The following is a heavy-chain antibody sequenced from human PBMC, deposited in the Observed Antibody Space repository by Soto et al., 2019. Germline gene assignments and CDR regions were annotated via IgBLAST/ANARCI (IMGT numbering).Heavy chain of an antibody. CDR3: ARDGSYYYYGMDV. CDR1: GGSISSGGYY. Sequence: PSETLSLTCTVSGGSISSGGYYWSWIRQHPGKGLEWIGYIYYSGSTYYNPSLKSRVTISVDTSKNQFSLKLSPVTAADTAVYYCARDGSYYYYGMDVWGQGTTVTVSS. V-gene: IGHV4-31*03. D-gene: IGHD1-26*01. CDR2: IYYSGST. J-gene: IGHJ6*02.